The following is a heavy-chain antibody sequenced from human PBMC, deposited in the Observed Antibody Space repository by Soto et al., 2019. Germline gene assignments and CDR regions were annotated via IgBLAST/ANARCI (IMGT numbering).Heavy chain of an antibody. V-gene: IGHV3-21*01. Sequence: EVQLVESGGGLVMPGGSLRLSCAASGFTFSTYHMNWVRQAPGKGLEWVSSINPSSSHIYYADSVRGRFTISSDNSKNSMYLQRNSLRTEDAAVYYCARGYCGGGGCYLSREAIDVWGQGTMVTVSS. CDR3: ARGYCGGGGCYLSREAIDV. CDR2: INPSSSHI. CDR1: GFTFSTYH. J-gene: IGHJ3*01. D-gene: IGHD2-15*01.